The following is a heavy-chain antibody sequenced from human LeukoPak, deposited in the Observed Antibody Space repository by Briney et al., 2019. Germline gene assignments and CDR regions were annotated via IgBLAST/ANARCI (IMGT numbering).Heavy chain of an antibody. D-gene: IGHD3-9*01. CDR3: ARQAYDILTGYYPGGGYYYYYGMDV. J-gene: IGHJ6*02. V-gene: IGHV4-34*01. CDR2: INHSVST. Sequence: PSETLSLTCAVYGGSFSGYYWSWIRQPPGKGLEWIGEINHSVSTNYNPSLKSRVTISVDTSKNQFSLKLSSVTAADTAVYYCARQAYDILTGYYPGGGYYYYYGMDVWGQGTTVTVSS. CDR1: GGSFSGYY.